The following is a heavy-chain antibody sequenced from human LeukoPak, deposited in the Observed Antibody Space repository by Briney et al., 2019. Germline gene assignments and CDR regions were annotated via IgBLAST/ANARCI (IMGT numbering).Heavy chain of an antibody. V-gene: IGHV4-34*01. CDR3: ARGTHYDSSGYYQPFDY. CDR1: GGSFSGYY. CDR2: INHSGST. J-gene: IGHJ4*02. Sequence: SETLSLTCAVYGGSFSGYYWSWIRQPPGKGLEWIGEINHSGSTNYNPSLKSRVTISVDTSKNQLSLKLSSVTAADTAVYYCARGTHYDSSGYYQPFDYWGQGTLVTVSS. D-gene: IGHD3-22*01.